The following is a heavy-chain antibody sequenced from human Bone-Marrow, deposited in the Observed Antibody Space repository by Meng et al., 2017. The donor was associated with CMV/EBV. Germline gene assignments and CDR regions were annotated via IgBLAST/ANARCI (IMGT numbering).Heavy chain of an antibody. CDR2: ISSSTSYI. Sequence: GSLRLSCAASGFTFSSYNMNWVRQAPGKGLEWVSSISSSTSYIYYADSLKGRFTISRDNAKNSLYLQMNSLRAEDTAVYYCARVRTSCSGGSCYYGRVDYWGQGTVVTVSS. V-gene: IGHV3-21*01. CDR3: ARVRTSCSGGSCYYGRVDY. J-gene: IGHJ4*02. D-gene: IGHD2-15*01. CDR1: GFTFSSYN.